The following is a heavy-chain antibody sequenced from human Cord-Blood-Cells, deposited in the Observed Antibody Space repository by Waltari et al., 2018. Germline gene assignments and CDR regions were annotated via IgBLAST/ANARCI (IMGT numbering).Heavy chain of an antibody. CDR2: IYYSGNT. D-gene: IGHD3-3*01. V-gene: IGHV4-39*01. Sequence: QLQLRESGPGLVKPSETLPLTCTVAGGSISSRRYFWGWIRQPPGKGLEWIGSIYYSGNTYYNPSLKSLVTISADTSHHQFSLMLSALIAAATAVYCCASLVLQRFLDDYDASDIWAQGTMVTVSS. CDR1: GGSISSRRYF. J-gene: IGHJ3*02. CDR3: ASLVLQRFLDDYDASDI.